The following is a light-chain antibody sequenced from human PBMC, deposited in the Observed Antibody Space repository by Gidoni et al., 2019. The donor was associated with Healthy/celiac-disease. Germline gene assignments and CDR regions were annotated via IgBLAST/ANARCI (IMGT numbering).Light chain of an antibody. Sequence: DIVMTQSPDSLAVSLVERATINCKSSQSVLYSSNNKNYLAWYQQKPGQPPKLLIYWASTREAGVPDRFSGSGSGTDFTLTSSSLQAEDVAVYYCQQYYSTPLTFXPXTKVDIK. CDR3: QQYYSTPLT. J-gene: IGKJ3*01. CDR1: QSVLYSSNNKNY. CDR2: WAS. V-gene: IGKV4-1*01.